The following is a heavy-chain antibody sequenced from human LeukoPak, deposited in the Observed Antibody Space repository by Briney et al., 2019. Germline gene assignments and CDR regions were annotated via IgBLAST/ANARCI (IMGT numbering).Heavy chain of an antibody. V-gene: IGHV3-7*03. CDR2: IKQDGSEK. D-gene: IGHD2-2*01. CDR3: AREWGYCSSTSCSYGMDV. CDR1: GFTFSSSL. Sequence: GGSLRLSCAASGFTFSSSLMSWVRQGPGKGLEWVANIKQDGSEKYYVDSVKGRFTISRDNAKNSLYLQMNSLRAEDTAVYYCAREWGYCSSTSCSYGMDVWGKGTTVTVSS. J-gene: IGHJ6*04.